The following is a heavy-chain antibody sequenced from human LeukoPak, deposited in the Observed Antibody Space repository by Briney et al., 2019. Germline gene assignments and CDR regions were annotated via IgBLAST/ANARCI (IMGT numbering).Heavy chain of an antibody. J-gene: IGHJ4*02. CDR3: ARGPLNPKAAAGTISSY. D-gene: IGHD6-13*01. Sequence: GGSLRLSCAASGFTFSSYSMNWVRQAPGKGLERVSSISSSSSYIYYADSVKGRFTISRDNAKNSLYLQMNSLRAEDTAVYYCARGPLNPKAAAGTISSYWGQGTLVTVSS. CDR2: ISSSSSYI. V-gene: IGHV3-21*01. CDR1: GFTFSSYS.